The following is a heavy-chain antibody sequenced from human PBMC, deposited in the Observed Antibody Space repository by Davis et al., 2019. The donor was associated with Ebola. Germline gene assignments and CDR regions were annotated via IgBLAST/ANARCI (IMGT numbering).Heavy chain of an antibody. J-gene: IGHJ4*02. CDR3: ARDGVTTHY. CDR2: IIPIFGTA. V-gene: IGHV1-69*13. CDR1: GYNFNDYY. Sequence: AASVKVSCKASGYNFNDYYMHWVRQAPGQGLEWMGGIIPIFGTANYAQKFQGRVTITADESTSTAYMELSSLRSEDTAVYYCARDGVTTHYWGQGTLVTVSS. D-gene: IGHD2/OR15-2a*01.